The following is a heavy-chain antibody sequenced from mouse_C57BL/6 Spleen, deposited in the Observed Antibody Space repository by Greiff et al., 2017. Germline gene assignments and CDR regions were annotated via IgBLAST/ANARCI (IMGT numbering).Heavy chain of an antibody. CDR2: IYPGDGDT. J-gene: IGHJ4*01. V-gene: IGHV1-82*01. D-gene: IGHD2-2*01. CDR3: ARGGYDRYAMDY. CDR1: GYAFSSSW. Sequence: SGPELVKPGASVKISCKASGYAFSSSWMNWVKQRPGKGLEWIGRIYPGDGDTNYNGKFKGKATLTADKSSSTAYMQLSSLTSEDSAVYFCARGGYDRYAMDYWGQGTSVTVSS.